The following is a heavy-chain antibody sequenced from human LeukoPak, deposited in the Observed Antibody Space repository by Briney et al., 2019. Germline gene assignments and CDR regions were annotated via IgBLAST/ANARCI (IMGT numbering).Heavy chain of an antibody. J-gene: IGHJ4*02. D-gene: IGHD3-9*01. CDR2: INPNNGGT. Sequence: ASVKVSCKASGYTFTCYYMHWVRQAPGQGLEWMGRINPNNGGTNYAQKFQGRVTMTRDTSISTAYMELSRLRSDDTAVYYCARDYYDTLTGYYREDYWGQGTLVTVSS. V-gene: IGHV1-2*06. CDR3: ARDYYDTLTGYYREDY. CDR1: GYTFTCYY.